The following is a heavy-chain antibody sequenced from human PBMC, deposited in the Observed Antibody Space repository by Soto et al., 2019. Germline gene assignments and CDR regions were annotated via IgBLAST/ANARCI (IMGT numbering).Heavy chain of an antibody. CDR3: AKVLIGSNSVPNYGMDV. D-gene: IGHD4-4*01. Sequence: GGSLRLSCAASGFTFSSYAMHWVRQAPGKGLEWVSVISSGGTTTYYPDSVKGRFTISRDNSKNTLFLQMNSLRAEDTAIYYCAKVLIGSNSVPNYGMDVWGPGTTVTVAS. CDR1: GFTFSSYA. CDR2: ISSGGTTT. J-gene: IGHJ6*02. V-gene: IGHV3-23*01.